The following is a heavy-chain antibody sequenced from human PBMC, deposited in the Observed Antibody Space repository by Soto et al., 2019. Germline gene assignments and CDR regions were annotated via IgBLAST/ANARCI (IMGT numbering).Heavy chain of an antibody. D-gene: IGHD6-13*01. CDR3: ARIEGYSSSWYESFVDY. V-gene: IGHV4-39*07. J-gene: IGHJ4*02. CDR1: GGSISSSSYY. CDR2: IYYSGST. Sequence: SETLSLTCTVSGGSISSSSYYWGWIRQPPGKGLEWIGSIYYSGSTYYNPSLKSRVTISVDTSKNQFSLKLSSVTAADTAVYYCARIEGYSSSWYESFVDYWGQGTLVTVSS.